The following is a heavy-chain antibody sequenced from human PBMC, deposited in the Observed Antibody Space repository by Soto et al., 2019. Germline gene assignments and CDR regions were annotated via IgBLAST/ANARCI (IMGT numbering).Heavy chain of an antibody. CDR1: GLSLRTTGVG. Sequence: SGPTLVNPTQTLTLTCTVSGLSLRTTGVGVGWVRQPPGKALEWLALLYWNDDKRYSPSLRSRLTIAKDISEKQVVLTITNMYTVDTVTYYCVQIRCGGDCLEIYSSHAYNGLDVWGQGTTVTVSS. CDR2: LYWNDDK. J-gene: IGHJ6*02. CDR3: VQIRCGGDCLEIYSSHAYNGLDV. V-gene: IGHV2-5*04. D-gene: IGHD2-21*02.